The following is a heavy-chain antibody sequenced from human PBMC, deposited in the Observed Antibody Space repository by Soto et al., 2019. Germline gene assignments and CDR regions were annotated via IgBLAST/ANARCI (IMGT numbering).Heavy chain of an antibody. CDR1: GYSFTSYW. CDR3: ARLYSGYDLWYYYGMDV. J-gene: IGHJ6*02. CDR2: IYPGDSDT. V-gene: IGHV5-51*01. Sequence: PGESLKLSCKGSGYSFTSYWIGWVRQMPGKGLEWMGIIYPGDSDTRYSPSFQGQVTISADKSISTAYLQWSSLKASDTAMYYCARLYSGYDLWYYYGMDVWGQGTTVTVSS. D-gene: IGHD5-12*01.